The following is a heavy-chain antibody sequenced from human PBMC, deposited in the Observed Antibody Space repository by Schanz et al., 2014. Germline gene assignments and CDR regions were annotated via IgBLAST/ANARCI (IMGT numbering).Heavy chain of an antibody. V-gene: IGHV3-30*03. D-gene: IGHD5-18*01. Sequence: QVQLVESGGGVVQPGRSLRLSCAASGFTFSNFGLHWVRQAPGKGLNWVAVISSDGTNKYYADSVQGRFTLSKDFSKDTLYLQLTSLRPEDTAVYYCARGVTWIQLPTLDYWGQGTLVTVSS. CDR3: ARGVTWIQLPTLDY. CDR2: ISSDGTNK. J-gene: IGHJ4*02. CDR1: GFTFSNFG.